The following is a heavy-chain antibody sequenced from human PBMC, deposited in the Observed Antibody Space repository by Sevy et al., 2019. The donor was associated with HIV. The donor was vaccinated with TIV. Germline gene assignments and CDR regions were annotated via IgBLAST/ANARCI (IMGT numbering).Heavy chain of an antibody. CDR1: GDSITNGGYS. D-gene: IGHD5-18*01. CDR2: IFHTGFT. Sequence: SETLSLTCTVSGDSITNGGYSWSWIRQPPGKGLEWIGYIFHTGFTYYNPSLKSRVTMSIDRSENQFSLKLTSVTAADTAVYFCARAPQTWLLYFDYSGQGALVTVSS. V-gene: IGHV4-30-2*01. CDR3: ARAPQTWLLYFDY. J-gene: IGHJ4*02.